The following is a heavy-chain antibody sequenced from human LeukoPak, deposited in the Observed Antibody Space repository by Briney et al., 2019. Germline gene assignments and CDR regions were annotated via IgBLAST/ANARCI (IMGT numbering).Heavy chain of an antibody. CDR2: ISSSSTYI. CDR1: GFTFSSYS. Sequence: GGSLRLSCAASGFTFSSYSMNWVRGAPGKGLEWVSSISSSSTYIYYADSVKGRFTISRDDAKNSLYLQMNSLRAEDTAVYYCARGQEDYYYGMDVWGQGTTVTVSS. D-gene: IGHD2-15*01. V-gene: IGHV3-21*04. J-gene: IGHJ6*02. CDR3: ARGQEDYYYGMDV.